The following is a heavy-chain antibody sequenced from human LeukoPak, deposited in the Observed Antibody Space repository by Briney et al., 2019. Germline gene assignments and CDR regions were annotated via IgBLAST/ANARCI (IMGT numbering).Heavy chain of an antibody. CDR3: ARGELRYSINY. CDR2: IYYSGST. J-gene: IGHJ4*02. CDR1: GGSISSYY. Sequence: SETLSLTCTVSGGSISSYYWSRIRQPPGKGLEWIGYIYYSGSTNYNPSLKSRVTISVDTSKNQFSLKLSSVTAAETAVYYCARGELRYSINYWGQGTLVTVSS. V-gene: IGHV4-59*01. D-gene: IGHD3-9*01.